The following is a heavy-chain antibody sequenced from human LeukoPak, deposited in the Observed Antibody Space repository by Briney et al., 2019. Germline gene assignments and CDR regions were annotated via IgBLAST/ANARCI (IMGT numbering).Heavy chain of an antibody. Sequence: GGSLRLSCVGSGFIFGDFYMNWIRQAPGKGLEWISFITSSGDSIYYADSVKGRFTISRDDSKNTLYLQMNSLRAEDTAVYYCARTKTGYSSGWSGDLDYWGQGTLVTVSS. CDR1: GFIFGDFY. CDR3: ARTKTGYSSGWSGDLDY. J-gene: IGHJ4*02. D-gene: IGHD6-19*01. CDR2: ITSSGDSI. V-gene: IGHV3-11*04.